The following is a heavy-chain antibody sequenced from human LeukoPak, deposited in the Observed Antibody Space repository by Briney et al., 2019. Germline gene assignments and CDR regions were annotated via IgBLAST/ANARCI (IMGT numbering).Heavy chain of an antibody. J-gene: IGHJ4*02. CDR3: ARGGAIPSFDY. CDR1: GFTFSSYS. V-gene: IGHV3-48*04. Sequence: PGGSLRLSCAASGFTFSSYSMNWVRQAPGKGLEWVSYISSSGSTIYYADSVKGRFTISRDNAKNSLYLQMNSLRAEDTAVYYCARGGAIPSFDYWGQGTLVTVSS. D-gene: IGHD2-21*01. CDR2: ISSSGSTI.